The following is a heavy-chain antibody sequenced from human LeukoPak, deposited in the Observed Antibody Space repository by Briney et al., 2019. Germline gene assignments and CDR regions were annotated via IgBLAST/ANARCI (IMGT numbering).Heavy chain of an antibody. D-gene: IGHD6-13*01. V-gene: IGHV3-30*18. CDR3: AKDIVKGQQLPVDY. J-gene: IGHJ4*02. CDR1: GFTFSSYA. CDR2: ISYDGSNK. Sequence: GGSLRLSCAASGFTFSSYAMSWVRQAPGKGLEWVAVISYDGSNKYYADSVKGRFTISRDNSKNTLYLQMNSLRAEDTAVYYCAKDIVKGQQLPVDYWGQGTLVTVSS.